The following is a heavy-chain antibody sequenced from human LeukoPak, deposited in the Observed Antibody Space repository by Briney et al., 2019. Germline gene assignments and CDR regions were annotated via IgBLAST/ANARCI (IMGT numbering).Heavy chain of an antibody. CDR1: GGSISSYY. Sequence: WETLSLTCTVSGGSISSYYWSWIRQPPGKGLEWSGYIYYSWSTNYNPSLKSRVTISVDTSKNQFSLKLSSVTAADTAVYYCARRGYSYGYGGFDYWGQGNLVTVSS. V-gene: IGHV4-59*08. CDR2: IYYSWST. CDR3: ARRGYSYGYGGFDY. D-gene: IGHD5-18*01. J-gene: IGHJ4*02.